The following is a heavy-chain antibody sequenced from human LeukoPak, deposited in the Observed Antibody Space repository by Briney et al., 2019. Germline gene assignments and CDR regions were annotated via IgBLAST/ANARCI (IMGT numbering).Heavy chain of an antibody. V-gene: IGHV3-48*03. CDR3: ARARETGGSGYNYGYDY. CDR1: GFTLSSYE. D-gene: IGHD5-18*01. Sequence: GESLRLSCVASGFTLSSYEMNWVRQAPGKGLDWVSYISSSGSTIYYADSVKGRFSISRDNAKNSLYLQMNSLRDEDTAVYYCARARETGGSGYNYGYDYWGQGTLVTVSS. J-gene: IGHJ4*02. CDR2: ISSSGSTI.